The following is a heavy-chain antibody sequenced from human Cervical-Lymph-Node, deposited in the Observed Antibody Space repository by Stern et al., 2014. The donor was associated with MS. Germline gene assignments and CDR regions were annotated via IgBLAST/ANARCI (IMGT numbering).Heavy chain of an antibody. D-gene: IGHD1-26*01. J-gene: IGHJ4*02. CDR2: ISYDGRDK. CDR1: GFVFRRYA. CDR3: AKGGSGSYLD. Sequence: VQLEESGGGVVQPGRSLRLSCAASGFVFRRYALHWVRQAQGKGLEWVALISYDGRDKYYTDSVKCRFTVSRDNSNNTVDLEMNSLRLEDTAVYYCAKGGSGSYLDWGQGSLVTVSS. V-gene: IGHV3-30*04.